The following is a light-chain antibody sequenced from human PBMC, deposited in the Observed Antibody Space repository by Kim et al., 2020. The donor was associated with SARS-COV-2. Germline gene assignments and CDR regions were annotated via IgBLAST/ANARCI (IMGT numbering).Light chain of an antibody. J-gene: IGLJ1*01. CDR3: QAWDSSTVLNYV. CDR2: QDS. CDR1: KLGDKY. V-gene: IGLV3-1*01. Sequence: SYELTQPPSVSVSPGQTASITCSGDKLGDKYACWYQQKPGQSPVLVIYQDSKRPSGIPERFSGSNSGNTATLTISGTQAMDEADYYCQAWDSSTVLNYVFGTGTKVTVL.